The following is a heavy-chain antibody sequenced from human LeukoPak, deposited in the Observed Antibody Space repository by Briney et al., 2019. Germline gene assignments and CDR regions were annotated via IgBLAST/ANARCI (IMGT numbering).Heavy chain of an antibody. J-gene: IGHJ4*02. CDR3: ASDRGTTVTLGY. CDR2: IYYSGST. D-gene: IGHD4-17*01. V-gene: IGHV4-39*01. Sequence: SETLSLTCTVSGGSISSSSYYWGWIRQPPGKGLEWIGSIYYSGSTYYTPSLKSRVTISVDTSKNQFSLKLSSVTAADTAVYYCASDRGTTVTLGYWGQGTLVTVSS. CDR1: GGSISSSSYY.